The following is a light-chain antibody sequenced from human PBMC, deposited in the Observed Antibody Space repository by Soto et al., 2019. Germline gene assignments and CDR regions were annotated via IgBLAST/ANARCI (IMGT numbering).Light chain of an antibody. CDR3: QQYGSSPRYS. CDR2: AVS. V-gene: IGKV3-20*01. CDR1: QSVDSRY. Sequence: DIVLTQSPGTLSLSPGERATLSCRASQSVDSRYLAWYQQKPGQAPRLVIHAVSRRATGIPDRFSGSGSGTDFTLTISRLEPEDFAEYYCQQYGSSPRYSFGQGPKLETK. J-gene: IGKJ2*03.